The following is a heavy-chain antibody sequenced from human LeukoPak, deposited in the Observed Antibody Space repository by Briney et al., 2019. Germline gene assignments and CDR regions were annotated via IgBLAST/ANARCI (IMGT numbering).Heavy chain of an antibody. Sequence: ASVKVSCKASGYTFTSYDINWVRQATGQWLEWMGWMNPNSGNTGYAQKFQGRVTMTRNTSISTAYTELSSLRSEDTAVYYCAINFSYYYDSSGYPLGYWGQGTLVTVSS. CDR2: MNPNSGNT. V-gene: IGHV1-8*01. CDR1: GYTFTSYD. CDR3: AINFSYYYDSSGYPLGY. D-gene: IGHD3-22*01. J-gene: IGHJ4*02.